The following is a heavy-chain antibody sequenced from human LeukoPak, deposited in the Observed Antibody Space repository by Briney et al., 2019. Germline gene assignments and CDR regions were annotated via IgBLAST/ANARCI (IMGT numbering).Heavy chain of an antibody. D-gene: IGHD6-19*01. CDR2: IYPSGDST. CDR1: GFTFRTYS. Sequence: GGSLRLSCAASGFTFRTYSMTWVRQGPGKGLEWVSSIYPSGDSTFYADSVKGRFTISRDNSKNTLYLQMSSLRTEDTAIYYCAKDVVPDSGWDLDYWGQGTLVTVSS. CDR3: AKDVVPDSGWDLDY. J-gene: IGHJ4*02. V-gene: IGHV3-23*01.